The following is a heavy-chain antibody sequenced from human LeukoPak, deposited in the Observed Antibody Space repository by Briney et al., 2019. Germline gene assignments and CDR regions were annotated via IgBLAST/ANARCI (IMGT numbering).Heavy chain of an antibody. CDR2: VLDNVRT. J-gene: IGHJ4*02. CDR1: GGSISSHY. CDR3: ATIKRGNIFGFFDF. D-gene: IGHD5-18*01. V-gene: IGHV4-59*11. Sequence: SETLSLTCTVSGGSISSHYWSWVRQPPGKGLEWIGYVLDNVRTRDNPSLNSRFTLSADTSKNQFSLRLTSVTAADTAVYYCATIKRGNIFGFFDFWGQGILVTVSS.